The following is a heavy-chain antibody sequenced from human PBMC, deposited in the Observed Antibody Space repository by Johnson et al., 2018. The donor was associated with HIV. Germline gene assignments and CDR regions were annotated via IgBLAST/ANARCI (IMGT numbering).Heavy chain of an antibody. J-gene: IGHJ3*02. CDR1: GFTFSNYG. CDR3: AKGDYFDTRAAFDI. D-gene: IGHD3-22*01. CDR2: IWYDGRNK. V-gene: IGHV3-33*03. Sequence: QEQLVESGGGVVQPGGSLRLSCAASGFTFSNYGMHWVRQAPGKGLEWVAVIWYDGRNKYYADSVKGRITISRDNSKNTLYLQMNSLRAEDTAVYYCAKGDYFDTRAAFDIWGLGTVVIVSS.